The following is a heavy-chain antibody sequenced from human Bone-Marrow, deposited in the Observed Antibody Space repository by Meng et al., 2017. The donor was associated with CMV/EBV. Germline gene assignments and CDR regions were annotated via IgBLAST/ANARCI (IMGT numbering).Heavy chain of an antibody. Sequence: ASGVHFSSYAMSWVRQAPGKGLEWVSVIYSGGSSTYYADSVKSRFTISRDNSKNTLYLQMNSLRAEDTAVYYWAKGGAATFGYPDYWGQGTLVTVSS. J-gene: IGHJ4*02. V-gene: IGHV3-23*03. CDR3: AKGGAATFGYPDY. CDR2: IYSGGSST. D-gene: IGHD1-26*01. CDR1: GVHFSSYA.